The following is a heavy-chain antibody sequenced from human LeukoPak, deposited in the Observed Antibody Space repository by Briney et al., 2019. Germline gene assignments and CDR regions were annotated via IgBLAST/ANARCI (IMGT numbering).Heavy chain of an antibody. J-gene: IGHJ4*02. CDR2: IKQDGSEK. V-gene: IGHV3-7*01. CDR3: ARVWGGFDY. D-gene: IGHD3-16*01. CDR1: GFTFRSYA. Sequence: PGGSLRLSCAASGFTFRSYAMSWVRQAPGKGLEWVANIKQDGSEKYYVDSVKGRFTISRDNAKNSLYVQMNSLRAEDTAVYYCARVWGGFDYWGQGTLVTVSS.